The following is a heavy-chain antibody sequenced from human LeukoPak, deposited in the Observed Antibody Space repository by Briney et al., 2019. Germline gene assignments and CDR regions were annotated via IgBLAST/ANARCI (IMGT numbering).Heavy chain of an antibody. CDR2: ISGSSSYI. CDR3: ARDLIREMATPFDAFDI. Sequence: PGGSLRLSCAASGFTFSSYSMNWVRQAPGKGLEWVSSISGSSSYIYYADSVKGRFTISRDNAKNSLYLQMNSLRAEDTAVYYCARDLIREMATPFDAFDIWGQGTMVTVSS. D-gene: IGHD5-24*01. J-gene: IGHJ3*02. CDR1: GFTFSSYS. V-gene: IGHV3-21*01.